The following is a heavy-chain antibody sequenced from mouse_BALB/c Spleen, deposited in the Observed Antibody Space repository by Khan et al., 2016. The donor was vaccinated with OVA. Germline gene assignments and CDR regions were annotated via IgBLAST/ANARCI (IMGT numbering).Heavy chain of an antibody. CDR2: IYPGSDNT. CDR1: GYTFTDYY. V-gene: IGHV1-77*01. Sequence: QVQLKQSGAELARPGASVTLSCKASGYTFTDYYINWMRQRTGQGLEWIGEIYPGSDNTYYNEKFKGKATLTADKSSSTAYMQLSSLTYEDSTVYFCAREWAAWFPYWGQGTLVTVSA. CDR3: AREWAAWFPY. J-gene: IGHJ3*01.